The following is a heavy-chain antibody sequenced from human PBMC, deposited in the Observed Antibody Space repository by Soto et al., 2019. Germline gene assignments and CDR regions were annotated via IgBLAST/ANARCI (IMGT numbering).Heavy chain of an antibody. J-gene: IGHJ4*02. CDR3: ATSLVTSRTRVDY. Sequence: QVQLQESGPGLVKPSQTLSLTCTVSGGSIYTGGFYWSWIRQLPGKGLEWLGYIYYTGSTQYTPSLKGRLTISTETSDNQFSLRLTSVTAADTAVYYCATSLVTSRTRVDYWGQGTLVTVSS. V-gene: IGHV4-31*03. D-gene: IGHD1-26*01. CDR2: IYYTGST. CDR1: GGSIYTGGFY.